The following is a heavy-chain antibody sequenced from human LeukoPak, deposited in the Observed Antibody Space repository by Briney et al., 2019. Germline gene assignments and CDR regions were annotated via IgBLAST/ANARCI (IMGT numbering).Heavy chain of an antibody. CDR3: ARDGSTMIADAFDI. J-gene: IGHJ3*02. CDR2: IYHSGST. V-gene: IGHV4-38-2*02. D-gene: IGHD3-22*01. CDR1: GYSISSGYY. Sequence: SETLSLTCAVSGYSISSGYYWGWIRQPPGKGLEWIGSIYHSGSTYYNPSLKSRVTISVDTSKNQFSLKLSSVTAADTAVYYCARDGSTMIADAFDIWGQGTMVTVSS.